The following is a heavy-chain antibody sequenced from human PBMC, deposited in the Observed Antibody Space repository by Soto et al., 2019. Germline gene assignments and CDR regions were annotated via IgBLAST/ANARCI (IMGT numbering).Heavy chain of an antibody. Sequence: GESLKISCEGSGYAFSNYWINWVRQVSGKGLEWMGRIDPTDSFTNYSPSFRGHVTFSVDKSTSTAYVQWSSLKASDTAMYYCGRQGGDGYNIDYWGQGTLVTVSS. D-gene: IGHD2-21*01. CDR3: GRQGGDGYNIDY. CDR1: GYAFSNYW. CDR2: IDPTDSFT. J-gene: IGHJ4*02. V-gene: IGHV5-10-1*01.